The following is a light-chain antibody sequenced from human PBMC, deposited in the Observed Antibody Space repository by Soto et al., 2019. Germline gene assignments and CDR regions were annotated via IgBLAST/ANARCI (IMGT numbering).Light chain of an antibody. CDR2: GAS. CDR3: QRYGSSPPFT. J-gene: IGKJ2*01. Sequence: EIVLTQSPGTLSLSPGERATLSCRASQRVSSSYLAWYQQKPGQAPRLLIYGASTRATGIPDRFSDSGSGTAFTLTISRLEPEDFAVYFCQRYGSSPPFTFGQGTKVEI. CDR1: QRVSSSY. V-gene: IGKV3-20*01.